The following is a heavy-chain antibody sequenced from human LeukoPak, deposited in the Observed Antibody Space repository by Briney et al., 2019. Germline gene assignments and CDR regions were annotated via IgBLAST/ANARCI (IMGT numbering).Heavy chain of an antibody. CDR1: GFTSDDYA. Sequence: GGSLRLSCAASGFTSDDYATHWLRQAPGKGLEGVSGISWNSGRIGYTDSVKGRFTISRDNAKNSLYLQMNSLRAEDMALYYCAKDISPDFWSGSNFDYWGQGTLVTVSS. V-gene: IGHV3-9*02. CDR2: ISWNSGRI. CDR3: AKDISPDFWSGSNFDY. D-gene: IGHD3-3*01. J-gene: IGHJ4*02.